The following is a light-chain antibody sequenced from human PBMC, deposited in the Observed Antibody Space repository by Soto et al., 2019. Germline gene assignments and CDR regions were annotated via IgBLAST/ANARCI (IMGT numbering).Light chain of an antibody. CDR3: SSYTTRRTLV. Sequence: QSVLTQPASVSGSPGQSITISCTGSSSDVGVSNHVSWYQHSPGKAPKVMIYDVSLRPSGVSDRFSGSKSGNTASLKISGLQAEDEADYYCSSYTTRRTLVFGGGTKVTVL. J-gene: IGLJ2*01. CDR2: DVS. CDR1: SSDVGVSNH. V-gene: IGLV2-14*01.